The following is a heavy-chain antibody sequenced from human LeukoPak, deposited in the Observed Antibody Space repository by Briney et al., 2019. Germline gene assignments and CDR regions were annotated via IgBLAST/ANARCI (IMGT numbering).Heavy chain of an antibody. V-gene: IGHV3-15*01. J-gene: IGHJ4*02. Sequence: GGSLRLSCAASGFTFTNAWMSWVRQAPGKGLEWVGRIKSRVSGGTTDYAAPVKGRFTISRDDSKNTLHLQMDSLRTEDTAVYYCASDLPGGYSNYFDDWGQGTLVTVSS. D-gene: IGHD4-23*01. CDR1: GFTFTNAW. CDR2: IKSRVSGGTT. CDR3: ASDLPGGYSNYFDD.